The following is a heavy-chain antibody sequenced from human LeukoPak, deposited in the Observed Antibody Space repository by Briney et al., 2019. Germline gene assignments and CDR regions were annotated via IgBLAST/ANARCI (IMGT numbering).Heavy chain of an antibody. J-gene: IGHJ4*02. CDR3: AKDLRVLRYFDQSDY. D-gene: IGHD3-9*01. Sequence: GGSLRLSCAVSGFNFWGTGMSWVRQAPGKGLEWVAAISGSGGSTYYADSVKGRFTISRDNSKNTLYLQMNSLRAEDTAVYYCAKDLRVLRYFDQSDYWGQGTLVTVSS. V-gene: IGHV3-23*01. CDR1: GFNFWGTG. CDR2: ISGSGGST.